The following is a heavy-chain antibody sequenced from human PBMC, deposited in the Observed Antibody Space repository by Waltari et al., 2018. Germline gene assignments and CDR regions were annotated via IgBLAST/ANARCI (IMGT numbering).Heavy chain of an antibody. CDR3: AKDIERERRLTHNYFDD. J-gene: IGHJ4*02. D-gene: IGHD3-16*01. Sequence: EVQLVESGGGLVQPGRSLRLSCAASGFTFDDYAMHWVRHAAGKGREWVSGISGNSGSIGYADSVKGRFTISRDNAKNSLYLQMNSLRAEDTALYYCAKDIERERRLTHNYFDDWGQGTLVTVSS. CDR2: ISGNSGSI. V-gene: IGHV3-9*01. CDR1: GFTFDDYA.